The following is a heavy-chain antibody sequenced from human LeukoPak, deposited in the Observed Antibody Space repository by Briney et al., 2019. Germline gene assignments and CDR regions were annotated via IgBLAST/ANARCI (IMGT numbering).Heavy chain of an antibody. CDR3: ASFSGYYRYNWFDP. V-gene: IGHV4-61*01. CDR1: GGSVSSGSYY. Sequence: LSLTCTVSGGSVSSGSYYWSWIRQPPGTGLEWIGYIYYSGSTNYNPSLKSRVTISVDTSKNQFSLKLSSVTAADTAVYYCASFSGYYRYNWFDPWGQGTLVTVSS. D-gene: IGHD3-22*01. J-gene: IGHJ5*02. CDR2: IYYSGST.